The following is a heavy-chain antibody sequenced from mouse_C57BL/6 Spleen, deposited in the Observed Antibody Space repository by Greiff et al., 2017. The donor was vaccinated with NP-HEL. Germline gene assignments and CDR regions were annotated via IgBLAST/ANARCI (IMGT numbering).Heavy chain of an antibody. Sequence: EVKLVESGPELVKPGASVKISCKASGYSFTDYNMNWVKQSNGKSLEWIGVINPNYGTTSYNQKFKGKATLTVDQSSSTAYMQLNSLTSEDSAVYYCAREGVYGRDWYFDVWGTGTTVTVSS. CDR3: AREGVYGRDWYFDV. CDR2: INPNYGTT. CDR1: GYSFTDYN. V-gene: IGHV1-39*01. D-gene: IGHD1-1*01. J-gene: IGHJ1*03.